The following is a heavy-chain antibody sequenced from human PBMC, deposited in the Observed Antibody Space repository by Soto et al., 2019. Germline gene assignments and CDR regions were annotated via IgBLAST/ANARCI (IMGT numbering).Heavy chain of an antibody. Sequence: GGSLRPSCAGPGFTLNMYWMHWVRQVPGKGPVWVARIYNDGTYADYADSVKGRFTISRDNAKDTLYLQMNDLRAEDSALYHCTRGPRATSAGTSAHWGQGTLVTVSS. CDR3: TRGPRATSAGTSAH. D-gene: IGHD6-13*01. V-gene: IGHV3-74*01. J-gene: IGHJ4*02. CDR1: GFTLNMYW. CDR2: IYNDGTYA.